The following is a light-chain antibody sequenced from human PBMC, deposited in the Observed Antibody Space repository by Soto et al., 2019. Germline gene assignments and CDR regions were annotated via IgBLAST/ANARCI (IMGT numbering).Light chain of an antibody. CDR1: ASSIGTNT. CDR3: AAWDGSLNNVL. Sequence: QSVLTQPPSASGTPGQRVTISCSGSASSIGTNTVNWYRQLPGTAPKLLIYGDNQRPSGVPDRFSASKSGTSASLAISGLQSEDEAEYYCAAWDGSLNNVLFGGGTKLTVL. V-gene: IGLV1-44*01. CDR2: GDN. J-gene: IGLJ2*01.